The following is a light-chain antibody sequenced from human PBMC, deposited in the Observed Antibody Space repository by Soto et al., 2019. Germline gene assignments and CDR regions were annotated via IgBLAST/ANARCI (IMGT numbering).Light chain of an antibody. Sequence: EIVMTQSPATLSVSPGERATLSCRASQSVSANLAWYQQKPGQAPRLLIFGASVRATGIPARFSGGGSGTEFTLTISSLQSEDFAVYYCQQYNNWPPLTFGGGTKLEIK. CDR1: QSVSAN. J-gene: IGKJ4*01. V-gene: IGKV3-15*01. CDR3: QQYNNWPPLT. CDR2: GAS.